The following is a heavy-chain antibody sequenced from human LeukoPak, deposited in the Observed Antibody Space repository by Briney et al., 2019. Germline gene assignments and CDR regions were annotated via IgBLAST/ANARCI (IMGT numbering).Heavy chain of an antibody. CDR2: IYTSGST. Sequence: SETLSLTCTVSGGSISSYYWSWIRQPAGKGLEWIRRIYTSGSTNYDPSLKSRVTMSVDTSKNQFSLKLSSVTAADTAVYYCARDSWDIVVVPAAMLILYAFDIWGQGTMVTVSS. CDR3: ARDSWDIVVVPAAMLILYAFDI. D-gene: IGHD2-2*01. J-gene: IGHJ3*02. CDR1: GGSISSYY. V-gene: IGHV4-4*07.